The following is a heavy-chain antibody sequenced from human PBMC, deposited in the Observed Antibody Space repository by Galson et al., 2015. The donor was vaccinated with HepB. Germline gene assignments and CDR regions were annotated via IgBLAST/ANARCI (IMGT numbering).Heavy chain of an antibody. V-gene: IGHV3-15*01. CDR2: IKSKTDGGTT. J-gene: IGHJ4*02. CDR3: TTRIVGEWGFDY. CDR1: GFTFSNAW. D-gene: IGHD1-26*01. Sequence: SLRLSCAASGFTFSNAWMSWVRQAPGKGLEWVGRIKSKTDGGTTDYAAPVKGRFTISRDDSKNTLYLQMNSLKTEDTAVYYCTTRIVGEWGFDYWGQGTLVTVSS.